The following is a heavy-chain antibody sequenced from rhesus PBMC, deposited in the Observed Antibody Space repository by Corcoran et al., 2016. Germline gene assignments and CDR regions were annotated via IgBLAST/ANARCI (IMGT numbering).Heavy chain of an antibody. J-gene: IGHJ5-1*01. CDR3: AKGYYGKKNRFDV. CDR2: LYPGDSDT. Sequence: EVQLVQSDAEVKRPGASLGISCKTSGHSFTSSWNSWWRQVPGKGLVGLGGLYPGDSDTKYNPSFQGHVTISADKSISTTYLQWSSLKASDTATYYCAKGYYGKKNRFDVWGPGVLVTVSS. D-gene: IGHD4-29*01. CDR1: GHSFTSSW. V-gene: IGHV5-43*02.